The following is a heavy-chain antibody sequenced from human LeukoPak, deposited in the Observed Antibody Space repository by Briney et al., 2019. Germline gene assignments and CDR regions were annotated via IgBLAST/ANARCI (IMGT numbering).Heavy chain of an antibody. CDR3: ARDPPGLNNHSKNRNKSGY. J-gene: IGHJ4*02. Sequence: ASVKVSCKASGYTFTGYYMHWVRQAPGQGLEWMGWINPNSGGTNYAQKFQGRVTMTRDTSISTAYMELSRLRSDDTAVYYCARDPPGLNNHSKNRNKSGYWGQGTLVTVSS. CDR2: INPNSGGT. V-gene: IGHV1-2*02. CDR1: GYTFTGYY. D-gene: IGHD3-16*02.